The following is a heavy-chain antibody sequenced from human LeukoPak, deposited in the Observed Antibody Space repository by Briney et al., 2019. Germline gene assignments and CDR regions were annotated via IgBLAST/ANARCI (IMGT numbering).Heavy chain of an antibody. Sequence: ASVKVSYKASGGTFSSYAISWVRQAPGQGLEWMGGIIPIFGTANYAQKFQGRVTITTDESTSTAYMELSSLRSEDTAVYYCARGRGYTMKGGFDYWGQGTLVTVSS. J-gene: IGHJ4*02. CDR2: IIPIFGTA. CDR3: ARGRGYTMKGGFDY. D-gene: IGHD3-22*01. V-gene: IGHV1-69*05. CDR1: GGTFSSYA.